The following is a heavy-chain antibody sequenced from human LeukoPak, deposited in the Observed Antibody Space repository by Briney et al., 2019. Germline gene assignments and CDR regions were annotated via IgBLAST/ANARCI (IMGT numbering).Heavy chain of an antibody. CDR1: GGTFSSYA. CDR3: ASSIAAAARGAFDI. Sequence: ASVKVSCKASGGTFSSYAISWVRQAPGQGLEWMGRIIPIFGTANYAQKFQGRVTITTDESTSTAYMELSSLRSEDTAVYYCASSIAAAARGAFDIWGQGTMVTASS. J-gene: IGHJ3*02. D-gene: IGHD6-13*01. V-gene: IGHV1-69*05. CDR2: IIPIFGTA.